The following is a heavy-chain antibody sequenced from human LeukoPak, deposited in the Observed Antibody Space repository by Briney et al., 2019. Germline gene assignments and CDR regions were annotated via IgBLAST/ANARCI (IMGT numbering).Heavy chain of an antibody. J-gene: IGHJ4*02. D-gene: IGHD1-26*01. CDR2: VQWDGYNK. CDR3: ARREAVGAMSDFDD. V-gene: IGHV3-30*02. CDR1: GFSISGYG. Sequence: GGSLRLSCAASGFSISGYGIHWARQAPGKGLEWLATVQWDGYNKYYADSVKGRFTVSRGTSKNTVYLQMDSLRSEDTAVYYCARREAVGAMSDFDDWGQGTLVTVSS.